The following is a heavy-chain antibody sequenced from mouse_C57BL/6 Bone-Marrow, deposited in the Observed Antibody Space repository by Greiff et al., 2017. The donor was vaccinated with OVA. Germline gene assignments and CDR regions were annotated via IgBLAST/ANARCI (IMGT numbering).Heavy chain of an antibody. D-gene: IGHD2-4*01. J-gene: IGHJ1*03. Sequence: EVKLVESGGGLVKPGGSLKLSCAASGFTFSSYSMSWVRQTPEKRLEWVATISDGGSYTYYPDNVKDQDTISKDNAKNTLYLQMSHLKSEDTAMYSCATLYYDNYGDFDVWGTGTTVTVSS. V-gene: IGHV5-4*03. CDR2: ISDGGSYT. CDR3: ATLYYDNYGDFDV. CDR1: GFTFSSYS.